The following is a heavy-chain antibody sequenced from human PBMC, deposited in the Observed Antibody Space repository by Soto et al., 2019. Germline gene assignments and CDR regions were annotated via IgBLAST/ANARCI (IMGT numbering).Heavy chain of an antibody. D-gene: IGHD6-13*01. CDR2: IIPIFGTA. Sequence: GASVKVSCKASGGTFSSYAISWVRQAPGQGLEWMGGIIPIFGTANYAQKFQGRVTITADESTSIAYMELSSLRSEDTAVYYCTRGASVSSPAGLYYSYSGMYVWGLGTTVTVSS. J-gene: IGHJ6*02. V-gene: IGHV1-69*13. CDR1: GGTFSSYA. CDR3: TRGASVSSPAGLYYSYSGMYV.